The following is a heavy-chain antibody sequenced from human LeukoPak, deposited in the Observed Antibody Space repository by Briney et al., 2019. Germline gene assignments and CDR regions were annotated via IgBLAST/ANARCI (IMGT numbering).Heavy chain of an antibody. D-gene: IGHD2-15*01. Sequence: ASVKVSCKASGYTFTGYYMHWVRQAPGQGLEWMGWINPNSGGTNYAQKFQGRVTMTRDTSISTAYMELSRLRSDDTAVYYCARDLRDVVAATRSMDYWGQGTLVTVSS. V-gene: IGHV1-2*02. CDR1: GYTFTGYY. CDR3: ARDLRDVVAATRSMDY. CDR2: INPNSGGT. J-gene: IGHJ4*02.